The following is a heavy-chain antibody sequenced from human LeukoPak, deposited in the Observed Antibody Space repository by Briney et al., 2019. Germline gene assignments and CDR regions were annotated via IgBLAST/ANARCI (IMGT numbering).Heavy chain of an antibody. D-gene: IGHD6-25*01. Sequence: TSQTLSLTRTVSGGSISSGSYYWSWIRQPAGKGLEWIGRIYTSGSTNYNPSLKSRVTISVDTSKNQFSLKLSSVTAADTAVYYCARGRPFSSGWPLFDYWGQGTLVTVSS. CDR1: GGSISSGSYY. V-gene: IGHV4-61*02. CDR3: ARGRPFSSGWPLFDY. CDR2: IYTSGST. J-gene: IGHJ4*02.